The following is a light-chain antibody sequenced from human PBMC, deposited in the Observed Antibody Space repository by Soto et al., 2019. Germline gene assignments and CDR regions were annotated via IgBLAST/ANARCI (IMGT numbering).Light chain of an antibody. CDR2: GAS. J-gene: IGKJ3*01. Sequence: ELVLTQSLGTLSLSPGERATLSCRASQSVKSSYLAWYQQKPGQAPRLLIYGASSRATGIPDRFSGSGSGTDFTLIISRLEPEDFAVYYCHQYDNAPFTFGPGTRVVIK. CDR3: HQYDNAPFT. V-gene: IGKV3-20*01. CDR1: QSVKSSY.